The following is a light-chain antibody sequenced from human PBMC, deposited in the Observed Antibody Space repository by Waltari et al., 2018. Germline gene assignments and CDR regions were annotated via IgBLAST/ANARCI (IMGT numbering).Light chain of an antibody. CDR3: VMYVGSGIWV. V-gene: IGLV8-61*01. J-gene: IGLJ3*02. CDR2: RTN. CDR1: SGSVSSGHY. Sequence: QTVVTQEPSFSVSPGGTVTLTCGLTSGSVSSGHYPGWYQQTPGQAPRTLIYRTNTRSSGVPDRVSGSIVGNKAALTITGAQADDESDYYCVMYVGSGIWVFGGGTKLTVL.